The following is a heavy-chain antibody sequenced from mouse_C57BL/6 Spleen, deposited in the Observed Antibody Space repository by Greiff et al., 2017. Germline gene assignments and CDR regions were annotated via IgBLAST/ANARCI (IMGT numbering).Heavy chain of an antibody. D-gene: IGHD2-5*01. Sequence: QVQLQQSGPELVKPGASVKISCKASGYAFSSSWMNWVKQRPGKGLEWIGRIYPGDGDTNYNGKFKGKATLTADKSSSTAYMQLSSLTSEDSAVYFCARSGSNDAMDYWGQGTSVTVSS. V-gene: IGHV1-82*01. CDR1: GYAFSSSW. J-gene: IGHJ4*01. CDR2: IYPGDGDT. CDR3: ARSGSNDAMDY.